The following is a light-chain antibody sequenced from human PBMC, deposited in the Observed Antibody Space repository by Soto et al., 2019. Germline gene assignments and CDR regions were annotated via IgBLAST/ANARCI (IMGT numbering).Light chain of an antibody. CDR3: QQFGSSPWT. V-gene: IGKV3-20*01. CDR2: GAY. Sequence: EIVFTQSPGTLSLSPGETATLSCRASQSVSSSYIAWYQQSPGQAPRLLIYGAYNRATGIPDKFSGDGSGRDFSLTISRLEPEDFAVYYCQQFGSSPWTFGPGTKVDIK. CDR1: QSVSSSY. J-gene: IGKJ1*01.